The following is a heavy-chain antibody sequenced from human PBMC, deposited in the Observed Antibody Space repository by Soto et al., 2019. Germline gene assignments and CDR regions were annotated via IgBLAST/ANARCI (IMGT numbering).Heavy chain of an antibody. D-gene: IGHD2-8*01. CDR3: ARGDSTDCSNGVCSFFYNHDMDV. Sequence: ASLKVSCKASGYSFTDYHIHWVRQAPGQGLELLGRINPKSGGTSTAQRFQGWVTMTTDTSISTASMELTRLTSDDTAIYYCARGDSTDCSNGVCSFFYNHDMDVWG. J-gene: IGHJ6*02. V-gene: IGHV1-2*04. CDR2: INPKSGGT. CDR1: GYSFTDYH.